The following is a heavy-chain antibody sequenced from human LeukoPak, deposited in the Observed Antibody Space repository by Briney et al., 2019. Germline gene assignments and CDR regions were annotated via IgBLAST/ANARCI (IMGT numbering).Heavy chain of an antibody. Sequence: SETLSLTCTVSGGSISSSSYYWGWIRQPPGKGLEWVGSIYYSGSTYYNPSLKSRVTISVDTSKNQFSLKLSSVTAADTAVYYCARLPAGYCSSTSCYLFPPIDYWGQGTLVTVSS. CDR2: IYYSGST. CDR3: ARLPAGYCSSTSCYLFPPIDY. V-gene: IGHV4-39*01. J-gene: IGHJ4*02. D-gene: IGHD2-2*01. CDR1: GGSISSSSYY.